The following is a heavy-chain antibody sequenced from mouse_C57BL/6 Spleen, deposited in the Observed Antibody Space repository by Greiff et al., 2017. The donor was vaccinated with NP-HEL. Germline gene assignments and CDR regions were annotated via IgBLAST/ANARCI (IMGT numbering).Heavy chain of an antibody. CDR1: GYTFTDYN. D-gene: IGHD3-2*02. J-gene: IGHJ2*01. CDR3: ARTAQATYYFDY. Sequence: EVQLQQSGPELVKPGASVKIPCKASGYTFTDYNMDWVKQSHGKSLEWIGDINPNNGGTIYNQKFKGKATLTVDKSSSTAYMELRSLTSEDTAVYYCARTAQATYYFDYWGQGTTLTVSS. CDR2: INPNNGGT. V-gene: IGHV1-18*01.